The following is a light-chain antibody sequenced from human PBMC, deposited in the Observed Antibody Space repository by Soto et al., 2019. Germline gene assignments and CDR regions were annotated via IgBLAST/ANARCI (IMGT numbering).Light chain of an antibody. CDR1: QSVTSTY. CDR2: GPS. CDR3: QQYGSSPLWT. Sequence: EIVLTQSPGTLSLSPGERATLSCRASQSVTSTYLAWYQQKPGQAPRLLIYGPSSRATGIPDRFSGSGSGTDFTLTISRLESEDFAVYYCQQYGSSPLWTFGQGTKVEIK. J-gene: IGKJ1*01. V-gene: IGKV3-20*01.